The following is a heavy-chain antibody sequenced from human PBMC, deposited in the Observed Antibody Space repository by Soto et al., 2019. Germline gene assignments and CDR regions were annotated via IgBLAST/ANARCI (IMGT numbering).Heavy chain of an antibody. Sequence: QVQLVQSGAEVKKPGSVMKVSCKASGGTFNSYDINWVRQAPGQGLEWMGGIIPIVETPKYAQKFQGRVTITTDESTNTVYMELSSLRSEDTAMYYCARLSRPNYYDTSGFFKDNWFDPWGQGTLVTVSS. CDR2: IIPIVETP. D-gene: IGHD3-22*01. J-gene: IGHJ5*02. CDR1: GGTFNSYD. V-gene: IGHV1-69*01. CDR3: ARLSRPNYYDTSGFFKDNWFDP.